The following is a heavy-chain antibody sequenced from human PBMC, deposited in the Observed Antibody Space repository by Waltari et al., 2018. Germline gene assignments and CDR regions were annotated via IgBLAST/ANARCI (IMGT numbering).Heavy chain of an antibody. CDR1: GGSIRSTSYY. Sequence: QMQLQESGPGLVKPLETLSLTCTVSGGSIRSTSYYCGWIRQAPGKGLEWIGSMYHSGSTYYNPSLKSRVTISVDTSKNHFSLKLSSVTAADTALYYCARGLTTVTTYHWFDPWGQGTLVTVSS. V-gene: IGHV4-39*02. CDR2: MYHSGST. CDR3: ARGLTTVTTYHWFDP. D-gene: IGHD4-4*01. J-gene: IGHJ5*02.